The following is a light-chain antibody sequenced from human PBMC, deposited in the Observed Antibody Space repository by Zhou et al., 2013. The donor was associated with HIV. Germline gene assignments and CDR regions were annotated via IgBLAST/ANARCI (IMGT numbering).Light chain of an antibody. CDR2: AAS. V-gene: IGKV1-8*01. Sequence: IRMTQSPSSFSASTGDRVTITCRASQGISSYLAWYQQKPGKAPKLLIYAASTLQSGVPSRFSGSGSGADFTLTINSLQPEDFATYFCQQSYSVPPTFGQGPSWRS. J-gene: IGKJ2*01. CDR1: QGISSY. CDR3: QQSYSVPPT.